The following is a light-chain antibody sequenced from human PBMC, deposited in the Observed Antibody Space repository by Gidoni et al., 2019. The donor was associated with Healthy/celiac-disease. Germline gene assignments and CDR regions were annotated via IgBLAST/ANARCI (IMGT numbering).Light chain of an antibody. J-gene: IGKJ3*01. V-gene: IGKV1-39*01. CDR1: QSISSY. CDR3: QQSYSTPLT. Sequence: DIQMTQSPSSLSASVGGRVTITFRASQSISSYLNWYQQKPGKAPKLLIYAASSLQSGVPARFSGSGSGTDFTLTISSLQPEDFATYYCQQSYSTPLTFGPGTKVDIK. CDR2: AAS.